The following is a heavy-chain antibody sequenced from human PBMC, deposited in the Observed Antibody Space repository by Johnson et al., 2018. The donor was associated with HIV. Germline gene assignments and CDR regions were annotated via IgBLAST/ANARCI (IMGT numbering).Heavy chain of an antibody. Sequence: QVQLVESGGGLIQPGGSLRLSCVVSGFTFSSNGMHWVRQAPGQGPAWVAVLRFDGSSKYYGDSVTGRFTISRDNAKNSLYLQMNSLIVEDTAVDYCARETPVPYFDWSDDSFDIWGQGTMVTVSS. D-gene: IGHD3-9*01. V-gene: IGHV3-33*01. CDR2: LRFDGSSK. CDR1: GFTFSSNG. CDR3: ARETPVPYFDWSDDSFDI. J-gene: IGHJ3*02.